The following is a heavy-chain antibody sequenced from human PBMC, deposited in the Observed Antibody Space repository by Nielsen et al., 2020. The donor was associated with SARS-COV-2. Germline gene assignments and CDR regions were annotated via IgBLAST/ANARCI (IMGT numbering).Heavy chain of an antibody. Sequence: WVRQAPGQGLEWMGWINTNTGIPTNAQGFTGRFVFSLDTSVSTAYLQISSLKAEDTAVYYCARGRTPTVTTRYYYGMDVWGQGTTVTVSS. V-gene: IGHV7-4-1*02. CDR2: INTNTGIP. CDR3: ARGRTPTVTTRYYYGMDV. J-gene: IGHJ6*02. D-gene: IGHD4-17*01.